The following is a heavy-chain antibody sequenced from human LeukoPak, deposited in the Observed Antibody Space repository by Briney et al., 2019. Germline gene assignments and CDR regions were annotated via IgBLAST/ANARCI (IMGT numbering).Heavy chain of an antibody. CDR1: GGSISSSSYY. V-gene: IGHV4-61*01. Sequence: SETLSLTCTVSGGSISSSSYYWSWIRQPPGKGLEWIGYIYYSGSTNYNPSLKSRVTISVDTSKNQFSLKLSSVTAADTAVYYCARGLAVAGTFDYWAREPWSPSPQ. CDR2: IYYSGST. J-gene: IGHJ4*02. CDR3: ARGLAVAGTFDY. D-gene: IGHD6-19*01.